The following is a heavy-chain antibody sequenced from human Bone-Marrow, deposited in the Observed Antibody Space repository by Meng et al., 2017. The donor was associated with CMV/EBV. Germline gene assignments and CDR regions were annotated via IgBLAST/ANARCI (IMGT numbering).Heavy chain of an antibody. CDR3: TTSSYYDFWSGYLTSGWYYP. V-gene: IGHV3-15*01. J-gene: IGHJ5*02. Sequence: GESLKISCAASGFTFSNAWMSWVRQAPGKGLEWVGRIKSKTDGGTTDYAAPVKGRFTISRDDSKNTLYLQMNSLKTEDTAVYYCTTSSYYDFWSGYLTSGWYYPWGQATLVTVSS. D-gene: IGHD3-3*01. CDR2: IKSKTDGGTT. CDR1: GFTFSNAW.